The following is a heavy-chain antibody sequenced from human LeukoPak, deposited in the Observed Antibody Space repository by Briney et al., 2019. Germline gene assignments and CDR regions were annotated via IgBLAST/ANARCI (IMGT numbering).Heavy chain of an antibody. V-gene: IGHV3-23*01. D-gene: IGHD7-27*01. CDR3: AKGGLGYYFDY. CDR2: ISGSGRST. Sequence: GGSLRLSCATSGFTFSSYAMSWVRQGPGKGLEWVSAISGSGRSTYYADSVKGRFTISRDNSKNTLYLQMNSLRAEDTAVYYCAKGGLGYYFDYWGQGTLVTVSP. CDR1: GFTFSSYA. J-gene: IGHJ4*02.